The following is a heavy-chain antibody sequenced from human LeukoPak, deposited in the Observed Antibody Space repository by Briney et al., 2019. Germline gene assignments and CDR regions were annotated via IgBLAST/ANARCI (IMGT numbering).Heavy chain of an antibody. J-gene: IGHJ4*02. CDR2: ISGSGDRT. Sequence: PGGSLRLSCAASGFTFSSHAMTWARQAPGEGLEWVSSISGSGDRTYYADSVKGRFTISRDNSKNTLYLQMDSLRAEDTAVYYCVKGTSAWYEMDSWGQGTLVTVSS. D-gene: IGHD6-19*01. CDR1: GFTFSSHA. CDR3: VKGTSAWYEMDS. V-gene: IGHV3-23*01.